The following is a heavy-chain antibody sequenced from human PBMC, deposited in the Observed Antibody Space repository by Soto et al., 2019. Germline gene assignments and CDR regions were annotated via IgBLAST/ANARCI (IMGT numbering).Heavy chain of an antibody. CDR2: IYYSGST. Sequence: SETLSLTCTVSSGSIISSNYYWAWIRQPPEKGLEWIATIYYSGSTYYSPSLKSRVTISVDTSKNQFSLRLASVTAADTAVYYCARLNKPVWFDPWGQGTLVT. J-gene: IGHJ5*02. CDR3: ARLNKPVWFDP. V-gene: IGHV4-39*01. CDR1: SGSIISSNYY.